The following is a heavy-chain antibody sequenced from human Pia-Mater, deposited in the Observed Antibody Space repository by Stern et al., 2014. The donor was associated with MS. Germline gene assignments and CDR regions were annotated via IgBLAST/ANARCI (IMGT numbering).Heavy chain of an antibody. V-gene: IGHV1-69*01. J-gene: IGHJ6*02. CDR1: GGTFTVYA. Sequence: VQLVESGAEVKKPGSSVKDSCKASGGTFTVYAINWLRQAPGQGLEWMGGIIPIFGTANYAQKFQGRVTITADESTRTSSMQLSSLRYDDTAVYYCARDGRHTDNYGLDVWGQGTTVTVSS. CDR2: IIPIFGTA. CDR3: ARDGRHTDNYGLDV. D-gene: IGHD3-9*01.